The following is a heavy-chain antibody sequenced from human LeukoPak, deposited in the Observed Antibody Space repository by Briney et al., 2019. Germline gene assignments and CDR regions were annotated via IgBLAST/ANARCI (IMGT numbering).Heavy chain of an antibody. CDR2: IDSDDDK. Sequence: SGPTLVNPTQTLTLTCTFSGFSLSTSEVCVNWIRQPPGKALEWLARIDSDDDKYYSASLKTRLTISKDTPKNQVVLTMTNMDPVDTATYFCARTHRNGDYWNWFDPWGQGTLVTVSS. D-gene: IGHD4-17*01. CDR1: GFSLSTSEVC. CDR3: ARTHRNGDYWNWFDP. V-gene: IGHV2-70*11. J-gene: IGHJ5*02.